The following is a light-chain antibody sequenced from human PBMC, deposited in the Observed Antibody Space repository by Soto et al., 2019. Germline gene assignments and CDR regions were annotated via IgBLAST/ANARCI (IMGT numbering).Light chain of an antibody. CDR3: SSYTSNNTPFV. CDR2: EVS. V-gene: IGLV2-14*01. Sequence: QSALTQPASVSESPGQSITISCTGTSSDVGNYIYVSWFQHHPGKAPKLMIYEVSNRPSGVSNRFSASKSGNTASPTISGLQAEDEADYYCSSYTSNNTPFVFGTGTKVTVL. J-gene: IGLJ1*01. CDR1: SSDVGNYIY.